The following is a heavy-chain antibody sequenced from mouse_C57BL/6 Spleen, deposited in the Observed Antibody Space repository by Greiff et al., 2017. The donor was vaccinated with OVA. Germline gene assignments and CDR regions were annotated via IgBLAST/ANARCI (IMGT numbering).Heavy chain of an antibody. V-gene: IGHV1-82*01. CDR2: IYPGDGDT. J-gene: IGHJ4*01. Sequence: VQLQQSGPELVKPGASVKISCKASGYAFSSSWMNWVKQRPGKGLEWIGRIYPGDGDTNYNGKFKGKATLTADKSSSTAYMQLSSLTSEDSAVYFCANLGFYAMDYWGQGTSVTVSS. CDR3: ANLGFYAMDY. D-gene: IGHD3-3*01. CDR1: GYAFSSSW.